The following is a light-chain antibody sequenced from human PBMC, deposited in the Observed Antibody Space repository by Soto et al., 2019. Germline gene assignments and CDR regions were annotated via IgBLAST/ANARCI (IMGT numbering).Light chain of an antibody. V-gene: IGKV3-20*01. CDR3: QQYTGPPTT. Sequence: EIILTQSPDTLSLSPGERATPYCRASQTVSSNYLAWCQQRPGQAPRILIYGASTRAAGIPDRFSGSWSGTDCTLTITRLEPEDAAVYFCQQYTGPPTTLGQGTRLEIK. CDR2: GAS. J-gene: IGKJ5*01. CDR1: QTVSSNY.